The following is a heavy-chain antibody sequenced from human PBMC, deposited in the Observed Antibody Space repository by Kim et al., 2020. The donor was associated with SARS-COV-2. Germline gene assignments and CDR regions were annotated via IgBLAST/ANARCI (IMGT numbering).Heavy chain of an antibody. CDR2: ISTSSTT. J-gene: IGHJ4*02. D-gene: IGHD6-19*01. V-gene: IGHV3-48*02. CDR1: GFTFITSN. CDR3: ARDWQWQREY. Sequence: GGSLRLSCAASGFTFITSNMNWVRQAPGKGLEWVSHISTSSTTYYADSVKGRFTISRDNARNSVYLQMNSLRDEDTAVYYCARDWQWQREYWGQGALVTVSS.